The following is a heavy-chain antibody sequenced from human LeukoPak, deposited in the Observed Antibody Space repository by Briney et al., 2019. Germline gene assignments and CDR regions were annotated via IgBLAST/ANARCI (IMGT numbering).Heavy chain of an antibody. CDR3: GSGSYLIDY. Sequence: SETLSLTCAVYGGSLSGFYWSWIRQPPGKGLEWIGEINHRGSTNYNPSLKSRVTISVDTSKNQFSLKLSSVTAADTAVYYCGSGSYLIDYWGQGTLVTVSS. V-gene: IGHV4-34*01. CDR1: GGSLSGFY. CDR2: INHRGST. D-gene: IGHD1-26*01. J-gene: IGHJ4*02.